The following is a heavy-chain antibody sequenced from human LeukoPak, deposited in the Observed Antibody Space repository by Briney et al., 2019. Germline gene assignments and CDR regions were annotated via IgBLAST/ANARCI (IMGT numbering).Heavy chain of an antibody. CDR3: AKDRTYYYDSSGYFKY. CDR1: GFTFSSYA. V-gene: IGHV3-23*01. CDR2: ISGSGGST. D-gene: IGHD3-22*01. Sequence: GGSLRLSCAGSGFTFSSYAMSWVRQAPGKGLEWVSAISGSGGSTYYADSVKGRFTISRDNSKNTLYLQMNSLRAEDTAVYYCAKDRTYYYDSSGYFKYWGQGTLVTVSS. J-gene: IGHJ4*02.